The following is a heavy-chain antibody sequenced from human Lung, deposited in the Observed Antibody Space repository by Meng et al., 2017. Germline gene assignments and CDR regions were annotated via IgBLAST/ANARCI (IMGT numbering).Heavy chain of an antibody. CDR1: VGAFIDYY. Sequence: QGPVHTVGAVRLKPSETLSLTCVVSVGAFIDYYWSWIRQPPGKGLDWIWEINHSGRTNYNPSLESRATRSVDPSQNNLSLKLSSVPAADSAVYYCARGPTTMAHDFDYWGQGTLVTVSS. CDR3: ARGPTTMAHDFDY. CDR2: INHSGRT. D-gene: IGHD4-11*01. J-gene: IGHJ4*02. V-gene: IGHV4-34*01.